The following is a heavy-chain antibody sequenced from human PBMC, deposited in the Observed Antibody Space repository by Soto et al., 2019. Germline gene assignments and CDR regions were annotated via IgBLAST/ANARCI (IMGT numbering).Heavy chain of an antibody. CDR1: GGSISSYY. D-gene: IGHD3-16*01. V-gene: IGHV4-59*08. J-gene: IGHJ4*02. CDR2: IYYSGGT. CDR3: ARRYGSSFDY. Sequence: SETLSLTCTVSGGSISSYYWSWIRQPPGKGLEWIGYIYYSGGTNYNPSIKSRVTISVNTSKNQFSLKLSSVTAADTAVYYCARRYGSSFDYWGQGTPVTVSS.